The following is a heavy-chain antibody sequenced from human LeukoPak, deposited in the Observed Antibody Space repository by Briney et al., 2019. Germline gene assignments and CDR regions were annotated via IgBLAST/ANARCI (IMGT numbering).Heavy chain of an antibody. D-gene: IGHD5-18*01. CDR2: ISSSGSTI. CDR3: ARDRPRYSYGYVRPY. V-gene: IGHV3-11*01. CDR1: GFTFSDYY. J-gene: IGHJ4*02. Sequence: PGGSLRLSCAASGFTFSDYYMSWIRQAPGKGLEWVSYISSSGSTIYYADSVKGRFTISRDNAKNSLYLQMNSLRAEDTAVYYCARDRPRYSYGYVRPYWGQGTLVTVSS.